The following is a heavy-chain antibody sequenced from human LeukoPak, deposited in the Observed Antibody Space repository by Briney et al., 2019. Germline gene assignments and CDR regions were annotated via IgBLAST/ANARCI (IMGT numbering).Heavy chain of an antibody. CDR3: AKDVRSFTVVTNEIDY. D-gene: IGHD2-15*01. CDR2: ISGSGGST. J-gene: IGHJ4*02. Sequence: PGGSLRLSCAASGFTFSSYAMSWVRQAPGKGLEWVSAISGSGGSTYYADSVKGRFTISRDNSKNTLYLQMNGLRAEDTAVYYCAKDVRSFTVVTNEIDYWGQGTLVTVSS. CDR1: GFTFSSYA. V-gene: IGHV3-23*01.